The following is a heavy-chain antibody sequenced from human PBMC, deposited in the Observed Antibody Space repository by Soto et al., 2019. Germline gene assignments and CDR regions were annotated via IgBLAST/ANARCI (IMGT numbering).Heavy chain of an antibody. CDR3: ARYGGEGGSDTFFGVVPIRYYYGMDV. CDR1: GFTFSSYE. V-gene: IGHV3-48*03. CDR2: ISSSGSTI. Sequence: FCAASGFTFSSYEMNWVRQAPGKGLEWVSYISSSGSTIYYADSVKGRFTISRDNAKNSLYLQMNSLRAEDTAVYYCARYGGEGGSDTFFGVVPIRYYYGMDVWGQGTTVTVSS. J-gene: IGHJ6*02. D-gene: IGHD3-3*01.